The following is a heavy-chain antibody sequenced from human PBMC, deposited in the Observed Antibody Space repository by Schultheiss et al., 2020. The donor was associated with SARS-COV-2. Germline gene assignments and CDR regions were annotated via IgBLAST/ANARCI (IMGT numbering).Heavy chain of an antibody. CDR2: VTGVGGST. Sequence: GESLKISCAASGFTVSSNYMTWVRQAPGKGLEWVSGVTGVGGSTFYADSVKGRFTISRDNSKNTLYLQMSSLRAEDTAVYYCVKVMVAWTEYNYGMDVWGQGTTVTVSS. V-gene: IGHV3-64D*06. J-gene: IGHJ6*02. CDR3: VKVMVAWTEYNYGMDV. D-gene: IGHD3/OR15-3a*01. CDR1: GFTVSSNY.